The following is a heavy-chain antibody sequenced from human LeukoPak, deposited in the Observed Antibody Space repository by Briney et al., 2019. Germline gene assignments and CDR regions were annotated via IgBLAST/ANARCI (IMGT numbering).Heavy chain of an antibody. V-gene: IGHV3-23*01. CDR2: ISVSGADT. J-gene: IGHJ4*02. Sequence: PGGSLRLSCAASGFTFTNYVMTWVRQAPGKGLEWLSGISVSGADTYYADSVKGRFTISRDNSKNTVSLRLNSPRAEDSAIYYCASRKEYSTSSVFYWGQGTLVTVSS. CDR1: GFTFTNYV. CDR3: ASRKEYSTSSVFY. D-gene: IGHD6-6*01.